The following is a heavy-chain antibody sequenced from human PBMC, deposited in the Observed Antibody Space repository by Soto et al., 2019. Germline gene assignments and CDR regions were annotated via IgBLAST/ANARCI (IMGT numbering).Heavy chain of an antibody. CDR1: GFTFSSYA. V-gene: IGHV3-23*01. J-gene: IGHJ6*03. CDR3: AKRGYNTADYYYYYMDV. Sequence: GGSLRLSCAASGFTFSSYAMSWVRQAPGKGLEWVSAISGSGGSTYYADSVKGRFTISRDNSKNTLYLQMNSLRAEDTAVYYCAKRGYNTADYYYYYMDVWGKGTTVTVSS. D-gene: IGHD1-20*01. CDR2: ISGSGGST.